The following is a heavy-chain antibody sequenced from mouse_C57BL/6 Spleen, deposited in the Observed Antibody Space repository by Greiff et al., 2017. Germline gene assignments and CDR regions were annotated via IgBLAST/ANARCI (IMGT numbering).Heavy chain of an antibody. CDR3: ARNGVLLRSQFAY. V-gene: IGHV2-2*01. CDR2: IWRGGST. D-gene: IGHD1-1*01. CDR1: GFSLTSYG. Sequence: VQVVQPGPGLVQPSQSLSITCTVSGFSLTSYGVHWVRQSPGKGLEWLGVIWRGGSTDYNAAFISRLSISKDNSKSQVFFKMDSLQADDTAIYYCARNGVLLRSQFAYWGQGTLVTVSA. J-gene: IGHJ3*01.